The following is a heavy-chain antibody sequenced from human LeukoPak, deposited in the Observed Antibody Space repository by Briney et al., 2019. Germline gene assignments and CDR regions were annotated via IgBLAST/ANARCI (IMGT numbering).Heavy chain of an antibody. CDR1: GYTLSELS. V-gene: IGHV1-24*01. Sequence: VASVKVSFKVSGYTLSELSMHWMRQAPGKGLEWMGGFDPEDGETIYAQKFQGRVTMTEDTSTDTAYMELSSLKSDDTALYYCVREGYNAELDYWGQGTLVTVSS. J-gene: IGHJ4*02. CDR2: FDPEDGET. CDR3: VREGYNAELDY. D-gene: IGHD1-14*01.